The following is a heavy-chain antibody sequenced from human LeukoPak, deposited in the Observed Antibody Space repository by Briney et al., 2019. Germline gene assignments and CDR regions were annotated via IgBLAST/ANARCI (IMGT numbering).Heavy chain of an antibody. CDR1: GGSISSYY. CDR2: IHYSGST. CDR3: AISFYYDSSGYYVFDY. D-gene: IGHD3-22*01. J-gene: IGHJ4*02. Sequence: PSETLSLTCTVSGGSISSYYWSRIRQPPGKGLEWIGYIHYSGSTSYNPSLKSRVTISVDTSKNQISLKVRSATAADTAVYYCAISFYYDSSGYYVFDYWGQGTLVTVSS. V-gene: IGHV4-59*01.